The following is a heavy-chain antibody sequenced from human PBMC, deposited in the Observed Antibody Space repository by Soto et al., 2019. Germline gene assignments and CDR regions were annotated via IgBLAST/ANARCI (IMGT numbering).Heavy chain of an antibody. V-gene: IGHV3-23*01. J-gene: IGHJ4*02. CDR2: ITGSGSGYST. CDR1: GFTFSSYS. Sequence: EVQLLDSGGGLVQPGGSLRLSCAASGFTFSSYSMTWVRQAPGKGLEWVSTITGSGSGYSTYYADSVKGRFTISRDNSKNTLYLQMNSLRAEGTAVYYCAKLDGYIYYFDYWGQGTLVTVSS. D-gene: IGHD5-12*01. CDR3: AKLDGYIYYFDY.